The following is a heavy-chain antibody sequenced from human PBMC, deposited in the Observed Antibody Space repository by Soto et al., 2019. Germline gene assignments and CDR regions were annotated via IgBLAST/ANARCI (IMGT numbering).Heavy chain of an antibody. CDR2: IYYSGST. V-gene: IGHV4-59*12. D-gene: IGHD3-10*01. J-gene: IGHJ4*02. CDR1: GVSFSRYY. Sequence: PSETLSLTCNVSGVSFSRYYWSWIRQPPGKGLEWIGHIYYSGSTKYNPSLKSRITVIVDTPKNEISLKITSVTAADTAVYYCASLDGSGSYPYWGPGTLVTVSS. CDR3: ASLDGSGSYPY.